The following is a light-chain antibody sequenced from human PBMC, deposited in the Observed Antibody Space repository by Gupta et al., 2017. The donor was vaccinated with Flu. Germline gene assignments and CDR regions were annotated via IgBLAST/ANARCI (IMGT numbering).Light chain of an antibody. J-gene: IGKJ4*01. CDR3: QQDNNYPFT. CDR1: QSVSTW. Sequence: DIQMTQSPSTLSASVGDRVTITCRASQSVSTWLTWDQQKPGKAPNVLIYKASSLESGVPSRFSDSGSGTEFTLTISSLQPDDFATYYCQQDNNYPFTFGRGTKVDIK. CDR2: KAS. V-gene: IGKV1-5*03.